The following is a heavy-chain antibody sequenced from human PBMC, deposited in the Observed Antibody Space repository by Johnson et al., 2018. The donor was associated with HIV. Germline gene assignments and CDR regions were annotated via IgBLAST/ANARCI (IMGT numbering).Heavy chain of an antibody. V-gene: IGHV3-11*01. D-gene: IGHD1-1*01. CDR1: GFIFSDYY. Sequence: QGQLVESGGGLVKPGGSLRLSCAASGFIFSDYYMTWFRQAPGKGLEWVSYISTITNTVFYAGSVKGRFTISRDNAKNSLYLQMNTLRAEDTALYYCARAVRTGPSPGFVFDIWGQGTMVTVSS. CDR2: ISTITNTV. J-gene: IGHJ3*02. CDR3: ARAVRTGPSPGFVFDI.